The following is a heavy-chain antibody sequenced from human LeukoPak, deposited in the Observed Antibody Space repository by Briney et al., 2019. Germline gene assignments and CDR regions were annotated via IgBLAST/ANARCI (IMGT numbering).Heavy chain of an antibody. CDR1: GFTFSSYW. CDR3: ARPRPGYYMDV. V-gene: IGHV3-7*01. J-gene: IGHJ6*03. CDR2: IKQDGSEK. Sequence: GGSLRLSCAASGFTFSSYWMSWVRQAPGKGLEWVANIKQDGSEKYYVDSVKGRFTISRDDAKNSLYLQMNSLRAEDTAVYYCARPRPGYYMDVWGKGTTVTVSS. D-gene: IGHD1-1*01.